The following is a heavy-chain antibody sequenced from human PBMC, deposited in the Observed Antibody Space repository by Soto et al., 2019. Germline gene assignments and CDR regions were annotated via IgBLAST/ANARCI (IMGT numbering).Heavy chain of an antibody. CDR2: IIPIFGTA. CDR3: ARVEGYSYGNNWFDP. V-gene: IGHV1-69*13. Sequence: EASVKVSCKASGGTFSSYAISWVRQAPGQGLEWMGGIIPIFGTANYAQKFQGRVTITADESTSTAYMELSSLRSEDTAVYYCARVEGYSYGNNWFDPWGQGTLVTVSS. CDR1: GGTFSSYA. J-gene: IGHJ5*02. D-gene: IGHD5-18*01.